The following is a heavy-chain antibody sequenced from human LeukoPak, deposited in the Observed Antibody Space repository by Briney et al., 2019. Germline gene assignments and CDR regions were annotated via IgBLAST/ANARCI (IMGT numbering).Heavy chain of an antibody. CDR3: ARGFRGANWFDP. V-gene: IGHV3-7*05. J-gene: IGHJ5*02. CDR1: GXTLSSYW. Sequence: PGGSLRLSCAASGXTLSSYWMAWVRQAPGKGLEWVANIKQDGTEKYYVDSVKGRFTISRDNAENSLYLQMNSLRAEDTALYYCARGFRGANWFDPWGQGTLVTVSS. D-gene: IGHD3-10*01. CDR2: IKQDGTEK.